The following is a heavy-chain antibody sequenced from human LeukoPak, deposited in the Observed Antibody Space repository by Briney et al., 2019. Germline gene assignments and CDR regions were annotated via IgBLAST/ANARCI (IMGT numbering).Heavy chain of an antibody. CDR3: TTAPYCSSTSCYGGDY. V-gene: IGHV3-15*01. D-gene: IGHD2-2*01. Sequence: GGSLRLSCAASGFTFSNAWMSWVRQAPGKGLEWVGRIKSKTDGGTTDYAAPVKGRFTISRDDSKNTLYLQMNSLKTEDTAVYYYTTAPYCSSTSCYGGDYWGQGTLVTVSS. CDR1: GFTFSNAW. CDR2: IKSKTDGGTT. J-gene: IGHJ4*02.